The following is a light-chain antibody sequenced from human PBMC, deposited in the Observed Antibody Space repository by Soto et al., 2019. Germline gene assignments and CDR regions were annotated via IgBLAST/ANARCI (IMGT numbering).Light chain of an antibody. CDR1: QSVSTY. CDR3: QQRSNWPIT. V-gene: IGKV3-11*01. J-gene: IGKJ5*01. Sequence: EIVLTQSPGTLSLSPGERATLSCRASQSVSTYLAWYQQKPGQAPRLLIYDASNRATGIPARFSGSGSGTDFTLIIVSLEPEDFAVYYCQQRSNWPITFGQGTRLEIK. CDR2: DAS.